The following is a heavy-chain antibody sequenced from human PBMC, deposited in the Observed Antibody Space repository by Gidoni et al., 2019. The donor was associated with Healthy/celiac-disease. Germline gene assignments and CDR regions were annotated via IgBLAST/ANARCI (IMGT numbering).Heavy chain of an antibody. V-gene: IGHV3-21*01. D-gene: IGHD6-19*01. Sequence: EVQLVESGGGLVKPGGSLRLSCAASGFTFSSYSMNWVRQAPGKGLEWVSSISSSSSYIYYADSVKGRFTISRDNAKNSLYLQMNSLRAEDTAVYYCARESGPDSSGWYGALVYWGQGTLVTVSS. CDR3: ARESGPDSSGWYGALVY. CDR1: GFTFSSYS. J-gene: IGHJ4*02. CDR2: ISSSSSYI.